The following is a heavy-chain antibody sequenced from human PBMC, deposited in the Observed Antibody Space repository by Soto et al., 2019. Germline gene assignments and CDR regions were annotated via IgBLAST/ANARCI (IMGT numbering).Heavy chain of an antibody. CDR1: GFSFTTYV. V-gene: IGHV3-30*18. J-gene: IGHJ3*02. D-gene: IGHD1-26*01. CDR3: AKGLLAIVGTTLPRDAFNI. Sequence: QVQLVESGGGVVQPGRSLRLSCAASGFSFTTYVMHWVRQAPGKGLEWVAVISHDGSYKYYGDAVKGRFTISRDTSKNAVYMDMNSLSPEDTAVYYCAKGLLAIVGTTLPRDAFNIWGQGTMVTVSS. CDR2: ISHDGSYK.